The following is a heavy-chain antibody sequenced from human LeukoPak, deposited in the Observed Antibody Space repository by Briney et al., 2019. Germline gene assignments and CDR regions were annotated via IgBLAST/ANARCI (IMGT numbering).Heavy chain of an antibody. J-gene: IGHJ4*02. CDR3: AKGLGPIAAPGGY. V-gene: IGHV3-30*02. Sequence: GGSLRLSCAASGFTFSSYGMHWVRQAPGKGLEWVAFIRYDGSNKYYADSAKGRFTISRDNSKNTLYLQMNSLRAEDTAVYYCAKGLGPIAAPGGYWGQGTLVTVSS. CDR2: IRYDGSNK. D-gene: IGHD6-6*01. CDR1: GFTFSSYG.